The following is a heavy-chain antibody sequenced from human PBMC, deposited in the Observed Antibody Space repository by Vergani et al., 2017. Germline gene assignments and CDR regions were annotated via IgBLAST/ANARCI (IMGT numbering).Heavy chain of an antibody. V-gene: IGHV3-23*01. CDR1: GFTFSSYA. CDR3: ANLGQGITMIVEIDY. CDR2: ISGSGGRT. Sequence: EVQLLESGGGLVQPGGSLRLSCAASGFTFSSYAMSWVRQAPGKGLEWVSAISGSGGRTYYADSVKGRFTISRDNSKNTLYLQLNSLRAEDTAVYYCANLGQGITMIVEIDYWGQGTLVTVSS. D-gene: IGHD3-22*01. J-gene: IGHJ4*02.